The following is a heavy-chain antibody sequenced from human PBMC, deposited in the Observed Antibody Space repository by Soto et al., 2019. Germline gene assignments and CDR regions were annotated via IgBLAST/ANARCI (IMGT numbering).Heavy chain of an antibody. Sequence: GAAVKVSCKASGGTFSSYAISWVRQAPGQGLEWMGGIIPIFGTANYAQKFQGRVTITADESTSTAYMELSSLRSEHTAVYYCARAGHGYNNGAFDYWGQGTLVTVSS. CDR1: GGTFSSYA. CDR2: IIPIFGTA. J-gene: IGHJ4*02. V-gene: IGHV1-69*13. D-gene: IGHD4-4*01. CDR3: ARAGHGYNNGAFDY.